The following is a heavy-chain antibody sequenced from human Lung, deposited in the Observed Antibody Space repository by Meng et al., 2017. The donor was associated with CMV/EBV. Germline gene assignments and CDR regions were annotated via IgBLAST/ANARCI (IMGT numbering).Heavy chain of an antibody. CDR3: ATFSRGNNYGYFES. J-gene: IGHJ4*02. CDR2: IYSVGIT. V-gene: IGHV3-53*01. CDR1: GLSVSSNY. Sequence: GESLKIPCPASGLSVSSNYMSWVRQAPGKGLEWVSTIYSVGITYYADSVKGRFTISRDTSKNTLSLQMISLRVEDAAIYYCATFSRGNNYGYFESWGQGTXVTVAS. D-gene: IGHD5-18*01.